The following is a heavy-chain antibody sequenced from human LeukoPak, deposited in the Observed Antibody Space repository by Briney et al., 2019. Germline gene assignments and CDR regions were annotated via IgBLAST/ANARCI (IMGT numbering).Heavy chain of an antibody. J-gene: IGHJ4*02. CDR3: AREATVTTAGFDY. D-gene: IGHD4-17*01. V-gene: IGHV4-31*03. CDR1: GGSISSGGYY. CDR2: IYYSGST. Sequence: SETLSLTCTVSGGSISSGGYYWSWLRQHPGKGLEWIGYIYYSGSTYYNPSLKSRVTISVDTSKNQFSLKLSSVTAADTAVYYCAREATVTTAGFDYWGQGTLVTVSS.